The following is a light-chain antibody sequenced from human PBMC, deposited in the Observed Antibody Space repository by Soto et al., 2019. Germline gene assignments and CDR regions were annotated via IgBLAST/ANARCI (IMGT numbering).Light chain of an antibody. CDR3: QQSYTTPIT. CDR1: QTISSH. V-gene: IGKV1-39*01. Sequence: DVQMTRAPSSLSASVLDRVIITCRASQTISSHLNWYQQKPGKAPNLLVYAASSLQSGVPSRFTGSGSGTDFTLTISSLQPEDFATYFCQQSYTTPITFGQGTRLEI. CDR2: AAS. J-gene: IGKJ5*01.